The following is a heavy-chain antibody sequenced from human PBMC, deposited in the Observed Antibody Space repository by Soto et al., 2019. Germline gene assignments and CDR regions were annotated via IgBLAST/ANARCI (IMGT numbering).Heavy chain of an antibody. CDR2: IYYSGGS. Sequence: PSETLSLTCTVSGDSISRNGHFWTWIRQHPGKGLEWIGYIYYSGGSYYNPSLKSRVIISVDTSKNQFSLNLTAVAAADTAVYYCARGTMLRGPGYYYAMDIWGQGTTVTVSS. CDR3: ARGTMLRGPGYYYAMDI. CDR1: GDSISRNGHF. D-gene: IGHD3-10*01. V-gene: IGHV4-31*03. J-gene: IGHJ6*02.